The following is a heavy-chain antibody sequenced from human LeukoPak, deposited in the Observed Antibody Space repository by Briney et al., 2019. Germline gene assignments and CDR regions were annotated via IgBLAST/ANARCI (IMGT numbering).Heavy chain of an antibody. CDR3: AREKQQLEDYFDY. Sequence: PGGSLRLSCAASGFTFSSYSMNWVRQAPGKGLEWVSSISSSSYIYYADSVKGRFTISRDNAKNSLYLQMNSLRAEDTAVYYCAREKQQLEDYFDYWGQGTLVTVSS. V-gene: IGHV3-21*01. CDR1: GFTFSSYS. D-gene: IGHD6-13*01. J-gene: IGHJ4*02. CDR2: ISSSSYI.